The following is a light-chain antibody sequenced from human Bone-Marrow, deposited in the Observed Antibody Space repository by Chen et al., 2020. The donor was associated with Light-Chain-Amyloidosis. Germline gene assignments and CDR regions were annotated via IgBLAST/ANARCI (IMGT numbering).Light chain of an antibody. CDR2: EDD. J-gene: IGLJ3*02. CDR3: ECYRGSSQGV. V-gene: IGLV6-57*01. CDR1: SGSIATNY. Sequence: NFMLTQPHSVSESPGKTVIISCTRSSGSIATNYVQWYQQRPGSSPTTVIYEDDQRPSGVPDRCSGSSDWCSRSTALSVSGLRTEDEADYCCECYRGSSQGVFGGGTKLNFL.